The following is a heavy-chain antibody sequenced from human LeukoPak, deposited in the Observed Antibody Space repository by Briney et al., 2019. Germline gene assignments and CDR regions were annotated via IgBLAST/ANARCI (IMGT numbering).Heavy chain of an antibody. CDR1: GYTFTGYY. V-gene: IGHV1-2*02. Sequence: GASVKVSCKASGYTFTGYYMHWVRQAPGQGLEWMGWINPNSGCTNYAQKFQGRVTMTRDTSISTAYMELSRLRSDDTAVYYCARQPTKYYDFWSGLKQWLVMDFDYWGQGTLVTVSS. CDR3: ARQPTKYYDFWSGLKQWLVMDFDY. D-gene: IGHD3-3*01. CDR2: INPNSGCT. J-gene: IGHJ4*02.